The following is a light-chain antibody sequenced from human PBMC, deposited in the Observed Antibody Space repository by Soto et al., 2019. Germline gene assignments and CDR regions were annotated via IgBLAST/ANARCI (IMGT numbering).Light chain of an antibody. CDR3: QTWGTGFQF. CDR1: SGHSRYA. V-gene: IGLV4-69*01. CDR2: PNNDGSH. J-gene: IGLJ2*01. Sequence: QLVLTQSPSASASLGASVKLTCTLSSGHSRYAIAWHQKQPGKGPRYLMDPNNDGSHTKGDGIPDRFSGSSSGADRFLSVSSLQSEDEADYYWQTWGTGFQFFGGGTKLTVL.